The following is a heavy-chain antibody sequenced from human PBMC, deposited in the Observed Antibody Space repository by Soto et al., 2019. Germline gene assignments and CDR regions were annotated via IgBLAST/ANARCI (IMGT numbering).Heavy chain of an antibody. CDR2: IYYSGST. D-gene: IGHD3-3*01. CDR3: ARESGPYGNYYYGMDV. Sequence: QVQLQESGPGLVKPSQTLSLTCTVSGGSISSGDYYWSWIRQPPGKGLEWIGYIYYSGSTYYNPSLKSRVTISVDTSKNQFSLKLSSVTAADTAVYYCARESGPYGNYYYGMDVWGQGTTVTVSS. J-gene: IGHJ6*02. CDR1: GGSISSGDYY. V-gene: IGHV4-30-4*01.